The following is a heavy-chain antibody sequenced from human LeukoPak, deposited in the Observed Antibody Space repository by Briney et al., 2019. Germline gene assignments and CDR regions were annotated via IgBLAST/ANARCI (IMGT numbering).Heavy chain of an antibody. CDR2: ISSSGSTM. V-gene: IGHV3-11*01. Sequence: GGSLRLSCAASGFTFSDYYMNWIRQAPGKGLEWVSYISSSGSTMCYTDSVKGRFTISRDNAKDSLYLQMNSLRAEDTAVYYCARDPGSGYEEHFDYWGQGTLVTVSS. CDR1: GFTFSDYY. D-gene: IGHD5-12*01. J-gene: IGHJ4*02. CDR3: ARDPGSGYEEHFDY.